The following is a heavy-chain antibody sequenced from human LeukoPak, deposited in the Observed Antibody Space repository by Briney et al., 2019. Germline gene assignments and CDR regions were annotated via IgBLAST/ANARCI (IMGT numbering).Heavy chain of an antibody. V-gene: IGHV3-7*01. Sequence: GGSLRLSCTASGFSFSSGWMNWVRQAPGKGLELVGNIKQDGSENNYVDSVRGRFTISSDNAKNPLYLAMNSLRAAETAVYYCGSLSRSLPEHWGQGTLVTVSS. CDR1: GFSFSSGW. CDR2: IKQDGSEN. J-gene: IGHJ1*01. D-gene: IGHD6-13*01. CDR3: GSLSRSLPEH.